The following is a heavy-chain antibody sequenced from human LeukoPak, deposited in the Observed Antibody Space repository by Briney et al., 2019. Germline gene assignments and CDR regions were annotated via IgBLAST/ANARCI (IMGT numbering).Heavy chain of an antibody. Sequence: SETLSLTCTVSGGSISSGSFYWSWIRQPAGKGLEWIGRMYTSGSTNYNPSLKSRVTISVDTSKNQFSLKLSSVTAADTAVYYCARAGRYYYYYGMDVWGQGTTVTVSS. CDR2: MYTSGST. V-gene: IGHV4-61*02. CDR1: GGSISSGSFY. CDR3: ARAGRYYYYYGMDV. J-gene: IGHJ6*02.